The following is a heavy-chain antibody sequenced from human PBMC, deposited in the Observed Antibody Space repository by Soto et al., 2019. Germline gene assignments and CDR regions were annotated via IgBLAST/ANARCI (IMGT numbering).Heavy chain of an antibody. Sequence: PGGSLRLSCAASGFIVSTSYMSWVRQAPGKGLEWVSCIHNDGSTYYADSVKGRFTVSRDDSKNTVYLEILSLRAEDTAVYYCARGSYTRYWGQRTLVTVSA. J-gene: IGHJ1*01. CDR3: ARGSYTRY. CDR2: IHNDGST. CDR1: GFIVSTSY. V-gene: IGHV3-66*01. D-gene: IGHD4-4*01.